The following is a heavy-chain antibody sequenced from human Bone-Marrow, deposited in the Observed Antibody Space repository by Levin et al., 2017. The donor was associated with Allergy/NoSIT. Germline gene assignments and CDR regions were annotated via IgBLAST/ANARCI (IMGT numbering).Heavy chain of an antibody. D-gene: IGHD6-13*01. V-gene: IGHV4-39*01. CDR1: GGSISSDNYY. Sequence: PSQTLSLTCTVSGGSISSDNYYWGWIRQPPGKGLEWIGSIHYSGSTYYNPSLKSRVTISEDPSKSQFSLQVNSVTAADTAIYYCARHYDSSTWYWEGWFDPWGQGTLVTVSS. CDR2: IHYSGST. CDR3: ARHYDSSTWYWEGWFDP. J-gene: IGHJ5*02.